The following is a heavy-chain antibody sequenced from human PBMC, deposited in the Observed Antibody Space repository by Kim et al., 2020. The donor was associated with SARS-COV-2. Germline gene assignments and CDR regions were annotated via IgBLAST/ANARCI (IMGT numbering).Heavy chain of an antibody. Sequence: GGSLRLSCAASGFTFSSCAIHWVRQAPGKGLEWVSSISSSSSYIYYADSVKGRFTISRDNAKNSLYLQMNSLRAEDTAVYYCARGLGGYYDSSGYYPFD. V-gene: IGHV3-21*01. CDR2: ISSSSSYI. CDR1: GFTFSSCA. J-gene: IGHJ4*01. D-gene: IGHD3-22*01. CDR3: ARGLGGYYDSSGYYPFD.